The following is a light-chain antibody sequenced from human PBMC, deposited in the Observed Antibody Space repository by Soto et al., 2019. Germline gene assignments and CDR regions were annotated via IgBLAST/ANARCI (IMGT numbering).Light chain of an antibody. CDR3: CSYAGSITFYV. CDR2: KGS. CDR1: NSDVGSYNL. V-gene: IGLV2-23*01. J-gene: IGLJ1*01. Sequence: QSVLTQPASVSGSPGQSITISCTGTNSDVGSYNLVSWYQQHPGKSPILVFYKGSERPSVVSFLFSGSNSGNTASLNIFVLQAEDEADYYCCSYAGSITFYVFGTGTKVTVL.